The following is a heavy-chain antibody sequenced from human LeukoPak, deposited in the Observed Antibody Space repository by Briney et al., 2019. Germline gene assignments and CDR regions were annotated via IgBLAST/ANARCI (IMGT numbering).Heavy chain of an antibody. J-gene: IGHJ4*02. V-gene: IGHV1-69*13. CDR2: IIPIFGTA. Sequence: AASVKVSCKASGGTFSSYAIIWVRQAPGQGLEWMGGIIPIFGTANYAQKFQGRVTITADESTSTAYMELSSLRSEDTAVYYCARDPGGEWLLLGYWGQGTLVTVSS. CDR1: GGTFSSYA. CDR3: ARDPGGEWLLLGY. D-gene: IGHD3-3*01.